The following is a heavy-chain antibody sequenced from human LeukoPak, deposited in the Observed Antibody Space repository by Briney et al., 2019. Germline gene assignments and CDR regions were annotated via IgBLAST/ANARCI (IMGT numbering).Heavy chain of an antibody. V-gene: IGHV3-23*01. CDR2: ISGSGGST. Sequence: GGSLRLSCAASGFTFSSYAMSWVRQAPGKGLEWVSAISGSGGSTYYADSVKGRFTISRDNSKNTLYLQMNSLRADDTAVYYCAKDLFSSGIYHAIIDYWGRGTLVSVSS. CDR1: GFTFSSYA. CDR3: AKDLFSSGIYHAIIDY. J-gene: IGHJ4*02. D-gene: IGHD1-26*01.